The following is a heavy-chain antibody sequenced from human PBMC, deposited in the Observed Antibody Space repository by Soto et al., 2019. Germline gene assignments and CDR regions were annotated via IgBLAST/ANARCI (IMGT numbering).Heavy chain of an antibody. CDR3: ATRMTTAPY. V-gene: IGHV3-66*01. J-gene: IGHJ4*02. CDR2: IYSGGDT. Sequence: EAHLVGSGGGLVQPGGSLRLSCAASGFAVSPNYLSWVRQAPGKGLGWVSLIYSGGDTDYADSVRGRFTISRDNSKNTLYLQMNSLKAEDTAVYYCATRMTTAPYWGQGALVNVSS. D-gene: IGHD4-17*01. CDR1: GFAVSPNY.